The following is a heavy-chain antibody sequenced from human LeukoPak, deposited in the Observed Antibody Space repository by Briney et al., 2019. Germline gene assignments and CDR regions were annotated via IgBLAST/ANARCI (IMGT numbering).Heavy chain of an antibody. CDR3: ATGAYCDH. J-gene: IGHJ4*02. Sequence: GGSLRLSCAASGFTFSIYGMTWVRQAPGKGLEWVSTIGDTGDSTYYADSVKGRFIISRDNSESTLFLQMNGLRAEDTAIYFCATGAYCDHWGQGTLVTVSS. CDR1: GFTFSIYG. CDR2: IGDTGDST. V-gene: IGHV3-23*01.